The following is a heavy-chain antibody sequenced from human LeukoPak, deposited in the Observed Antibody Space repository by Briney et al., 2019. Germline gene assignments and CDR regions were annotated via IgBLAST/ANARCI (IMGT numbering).Heavy chain of an antibody. CDR1: GFSPSNARMD. J-gene: IGHJ4*02. CDR2: IFSNDEK. CDR3: ARIDYGGKGCVDY. V-gene: IGHV2-26*01. Sequence: SGPTLVNPTETLTLTCTVSGFSPSNARMDVSWIRQPPGKALEWLAHIFSNDEKSYSTSLKSRLTISKDTSKSQVVLTMTNMDPVDTATYYCARIDYGGKGCVDYWGQGTLVTVSS. D-gene: IGHD4-23*01.